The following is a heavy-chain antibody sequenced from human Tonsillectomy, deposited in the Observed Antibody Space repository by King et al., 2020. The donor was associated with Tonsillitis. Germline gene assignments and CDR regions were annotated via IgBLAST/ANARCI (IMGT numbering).Heavy chain of an antibody. J-gene: IGHJ3*02. Sequence: VQLVESGGGLVKPGGSLRLSCAASGFIFSDYYMSWIRQAPGKGLEWVSYIRSSTSYTNYADSVKGRFTISRDNAKNSLYLQMNSLRAEDTDVYYCASCLVVTATRVDDGFDIWGQGTMVTVSS. D-gene: IGHD2-21*02. CDR1: GFIFSDYY. V-gene: IGHV3-11*06. CDR3: ASCLVVTATRVDDGFDI. CDR2: IRSSTSYT.